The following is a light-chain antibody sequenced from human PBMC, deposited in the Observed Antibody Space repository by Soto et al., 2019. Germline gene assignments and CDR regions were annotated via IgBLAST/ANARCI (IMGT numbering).Light chain of an antibody. V-gene: IGLV7-43*01. Sequence: QAVVTQEPSLTVSPGGTVTLTCASSTGAVTSAYYPNWFQQKPGQAPRALIYYTSNKHSWTPARFSGSLLGGKAALTLSGVQPEDEAEYYCLLYYGGAQGVFGGGTQLTVL. CDR2: YTS. J-gene: IGLJ2*01. CDR1: TGAVTSAYY. CDR3: LLYYGGAQGV.